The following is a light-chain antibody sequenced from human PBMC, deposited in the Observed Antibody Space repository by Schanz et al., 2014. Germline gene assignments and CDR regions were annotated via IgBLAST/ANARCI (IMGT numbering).Light chain of an antibody. CDR2: GAS. CDR3: QQSYSTPQT. V-gene: IGKV3D-20*02. J-gene: IGKJ3*01. CDR1: QSVSSSY. Sequence: EIVMTQSPATLSVSPGERATLSCRASQSVSSSYLAWYQQKPGQAPRLLIYGASSRATGIPDRFSGSGSGTDFTLTISSLEPEDFATYYCQQSYSTPQTFGPGTKVDIK.